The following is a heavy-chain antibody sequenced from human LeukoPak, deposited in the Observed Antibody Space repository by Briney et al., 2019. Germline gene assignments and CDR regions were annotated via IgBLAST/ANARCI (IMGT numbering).Heavy chain of an antibody. CDR3: ARKYYYDSSGPTLDY. CDR1: GYTFTGYY. V-gene: IGHV1-2*02. Sequence: ASVKVSCKASGYTFTGYYMHWVRPAPGQGLEWMGWINPNSGGTNYAQKFQGRVTMTRDTSISTAYMELSRLRSDDTAVYYCARKYYYDSSGPTLDYWGQGTLVTVSS. CDR2: INPNSGGT. D-gene: IGHD3-22*01. J-gene: IGHJ4*02.